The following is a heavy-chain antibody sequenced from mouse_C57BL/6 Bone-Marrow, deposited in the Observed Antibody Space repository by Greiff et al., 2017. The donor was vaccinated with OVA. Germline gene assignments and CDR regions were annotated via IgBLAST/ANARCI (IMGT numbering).Heavy chain of an antibody. Sequence: QVHVKQSGPELVKPGASVKISCKASGYAFSSSWMNWVKQRPGTGLEWIGRIYPGDGDTNYNGKFKGKATLTADKSSSTAYMQLSSLTSEDSAVYVCARSYYYGSSYGAYWGQGTLVTVSA. CDR3: ARSYYYGSSYGAY. V-gene: IGHV1-82*01. CDR2: IYPGDGDT. CDR1: GYAFSSSW. J-gene: IGHJ3*01. D-gene: IGHD1-1*01.